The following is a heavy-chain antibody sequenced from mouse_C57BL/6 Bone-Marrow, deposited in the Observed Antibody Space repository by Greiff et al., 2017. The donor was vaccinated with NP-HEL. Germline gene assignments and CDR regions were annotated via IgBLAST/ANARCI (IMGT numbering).Heavy chain of an antibody. V-gene: IGHV1-26*01. CDR2: INPNNGGT. CDR3: ACCYDGYYWYFDV. Sequence: VQLKQSGPELVKPGASVKISCKASGYTFTDYYMNWVKQSHGKSLEWIGDINPNNGGTSYNQKFKGKATLTVDKSSSTAYMELRSLTSEDSAVYYCACCYDGYYWYFDVWGTGTTVTVSS. J-gene: IGHJ1*03. D-gene: IGHD2-3*01. CDR1: GYTFTDYY.